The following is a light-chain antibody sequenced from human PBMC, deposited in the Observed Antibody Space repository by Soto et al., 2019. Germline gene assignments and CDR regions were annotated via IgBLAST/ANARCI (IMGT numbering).Light chain of an antibody. V-gene: IGLV2-14*01. CDR1: SSDIGGYNY. Sequence: QSALTQPASVSGSPGQSITISCTGTSSDIGGYNYVSWYQQHPGKAPKLIIYEVTYRPSVVSNRFSASKSGNSASLTISGRQAEDEADYYCNSFESSNSLLFGGGNKVTVL. J-gene: IGLJ2*01. CDR3: NSFESSNSLL. CDR2: EVT.